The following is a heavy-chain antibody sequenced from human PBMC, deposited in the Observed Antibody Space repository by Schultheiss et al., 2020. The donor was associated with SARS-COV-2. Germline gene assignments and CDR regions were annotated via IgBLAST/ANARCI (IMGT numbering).Heavy chain of an antibody. CDR3: AREDQLLYGLAFDY. D-gene: IGHD2-2*02. Sequence: GGSLRLSCAASGFTFSSYEMNWVRQAPGKGLEWVSYISSSGSTIYYADSVKGRFTISRDNAKNSLYLQMNSLRAEDTAVYYCAREDQLLYGLAFDYRGQGTLVTVSS. CDR1: GFTFSSYE. V-gene: IGHV3-48*03. CDR2: ISSSGSTI. J-gene: IGHJ4*02.